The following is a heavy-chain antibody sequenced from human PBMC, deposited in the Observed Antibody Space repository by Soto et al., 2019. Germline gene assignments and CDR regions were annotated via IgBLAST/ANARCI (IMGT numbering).Heavy chain of an antibody. V-gene: IGHV3-53*01. CDR1: GFTVSSNS. D-gene: IGHD3-16*02. CDR2: IYSGGST. Sequence: EVQLVESGGGLIQPGGSLRLSCAASGFTVSSNSMNWVRQAPGKGLEWVSVIYSGGSTYYADSVKGRFTISRDNSKNTLYLQMNTLRAEDTAVYYCAREYDYVWGSYRYGMDVWGQGTTVTVSS. J-gene: IGHJ6*02. CDR3: AREYDYVWGSYRYGMDV.